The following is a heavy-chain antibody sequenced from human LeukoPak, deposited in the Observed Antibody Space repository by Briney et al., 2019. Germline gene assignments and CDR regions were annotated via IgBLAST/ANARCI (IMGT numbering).Heavy chain of an antibody. J-gene: IGHJ6*02. D-gene: IGHD1-26*01. CDR2: ISSGSSTV. V-gene: IGHV3-48*02. Sequence: GGSLRLSCAASGFTFSIYSMNWVRQAPGKGLEWVSYISSGSSTVHYADSLQGRFTISRDNAKNSLYLQMNSLRDEDTAVYYCARDYSSSGSFFGYYYGMDVWGQGTTVTVSS. CDR3: ARDYSSSGSFFGYYYGMDV. CDR1: GFTFSIYS.